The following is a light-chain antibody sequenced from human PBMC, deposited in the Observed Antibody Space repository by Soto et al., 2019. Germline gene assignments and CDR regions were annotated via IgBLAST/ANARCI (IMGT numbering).Light chain of an antibody. Sequence: DIQMTQSPSSLSASVGDRVTITCQASQDISNYLKWYQQKPGKAPKFLIYEASTLETGGLSRFNGTSFRTDFTFTISSLQPEDIGTYYCQQYDNLPLSFDPVTKVEI. CDR2: EAS. CDR1: QDISNY. V-gene: IGKV1-33*01. CDR3: QQYDNLPLS. J-gene: IGKJ3*01.